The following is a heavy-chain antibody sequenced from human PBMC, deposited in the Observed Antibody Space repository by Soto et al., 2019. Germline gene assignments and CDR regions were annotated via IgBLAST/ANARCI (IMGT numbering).Heavy chain of an antibody. D-gene: IGHD2-21*01. CDR1: GLTFSNYD. V-gene: IGHV3-13*01. Sequence: PGGSLRLSCAASGLTFSNYDMHWVRQVTGKGLEWVSGITTTGDTYYPGSVKGRFTISREKAKNSLYLQMNSLSAGDTAVYYCARELHGGSYGMDVWGQGTTVTVSS. CDR2: ITTTGDT. J-gene: IGHJ6*02. CDR3: ARELHGGSYGMDV.